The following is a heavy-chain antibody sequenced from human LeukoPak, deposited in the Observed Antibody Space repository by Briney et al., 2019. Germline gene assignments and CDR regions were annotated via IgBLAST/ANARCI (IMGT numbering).Heavy chain of an antibody. V-gene: IGHV4-59*08. CDR1: GGSISSYY. CDR2: ISYSGST. Sequence: PSETLSLTCTVSGGSISSYYWSWIRQSPGKGLEWIGYISYSGSTNYNPSLKSRVTISVDTSKNQFPLRLRSVAAADTAAYYCARTVGATSTSFDYWGQGTLVTVSS. J-gene: IGHJ4*02. CDR3: ARTVGATSTSFDY. D-gene: IGHD1-26*01.